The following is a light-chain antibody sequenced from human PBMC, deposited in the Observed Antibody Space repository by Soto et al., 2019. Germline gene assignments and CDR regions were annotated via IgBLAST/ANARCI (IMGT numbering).Light chain of an antibody. J-gene: IGKJ1*01. CDR3: QQSYSTPRT. V-gene: IGKV1-39*01. CDR1: QSISSY. Sequence: DIQITQSPSSLSASVRDRVTITCRASQSISSYLNWYQQKPGKAPNLLIYAASSLQGGVPSRFSGSGSGTDFTLTISCLQPEEFATYYCQQSYSTPRTFGQGTKVEIK. CDR2: AAS.